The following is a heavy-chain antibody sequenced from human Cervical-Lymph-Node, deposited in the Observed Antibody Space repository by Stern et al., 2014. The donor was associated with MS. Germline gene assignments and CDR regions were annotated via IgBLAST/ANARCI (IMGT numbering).Heavy chain of an antibody. D-gene: IGHD3-3*01. CDR3: AKIGRDLRAIYFFDS. CDR2: INPRGGGT. V-gene: IGHV1-46*01. CDR1: GYTFTDYY. Sequence: QMQLVQSGAEVKEPGASVRVSCKASGYTFTDYYIHWVRQAPGQGLEWMGLINPRGGGTTYAQNFQGRVSMTRDTSTTTVYMELSSLTSEDTALYFCAKIGRDLRAIYFFDSWGQGTLVTVSS. J-gene: IGHJ4*02.